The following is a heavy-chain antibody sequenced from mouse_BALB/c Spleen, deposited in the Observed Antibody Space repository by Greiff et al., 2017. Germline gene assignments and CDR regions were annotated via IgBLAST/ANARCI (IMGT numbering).Heavy chain of an antibody. CDR1: GYSITSDYA. CDR3: AREWDGAY. D-gene: IGHD4-1*01. CDR2: ISYSGST. Sequence: VQLQQSGPGLVKPSQSLSLTCTVTGYSITSDYAWNWIRQFPGNKLEWMGYISYSGSTSYNPSLKSRISITRDTSKNQFFLQLNSVTTEDTATYYCAREWDGAYWGQGTLVTVSA. J-gene: IGHJ3*01. V-gene: IGHV3-2*02.